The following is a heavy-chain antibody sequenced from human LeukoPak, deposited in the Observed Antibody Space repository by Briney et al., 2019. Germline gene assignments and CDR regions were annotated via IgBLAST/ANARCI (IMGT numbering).Heavy chain of an antibody. Sequence: SVKVSCKASGGTFSSYAISWVRQAPGQGLEWMGGIIPIFGTANYAQKFQGRVTITADESTSTAYMELSSLRSEDTAVYYCARGGLAAAGTGYYYYYMDVWGKGTTVTVSS. CDR1: GGTFSSYA. J-gene: IGHJ6*03. D-gene: IGHD6-13*01. V-gene: IGHV1-69*13. CDR3: ARGGLAAAGTGYYYYYMDV. CDR2: IIPIFGTA.